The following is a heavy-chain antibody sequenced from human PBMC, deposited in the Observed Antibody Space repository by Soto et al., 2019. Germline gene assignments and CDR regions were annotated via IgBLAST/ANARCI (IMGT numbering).Heavy chain of an antibody. J-gene: IGHJ4*02. V-gene: IGHV4-59*01. Sequence: QVQLQESGPGLVKPSETLSLTCTVSGGSISSYYWSWIRQPPGKGLEWIGCIYYSGSTNYNPSLKSRVTISVDTSKNQFSLNLRSVTAADTAVYYRARGRWLQLIYFDYWGQGTLVTVSS. CDR3: ARGRWLQLIYFDY. D-gene: IGHD5-12*01. CDR1: GGSISSYY. CDR2: IYYSGST.